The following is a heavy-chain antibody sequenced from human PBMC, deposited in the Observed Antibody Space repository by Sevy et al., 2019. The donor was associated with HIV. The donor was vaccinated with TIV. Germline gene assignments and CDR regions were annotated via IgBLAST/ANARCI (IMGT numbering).Heavy chain of an antibody. Sequence: GGSLRLSCAASGFTFSDYWMTWVRQAPGKDLEWVANIKRHESVKHYVDSVKGRFSVSRDNAKNSLYLHMNSLGADDTALYYCARDSSYCSGDKCYDVFDIWGQGTMVTVSS. V-gene: IGHV3-7*01. CDR3: ARDSSYCSGDKCYDVFDI. CDR1: GFTFSDYW. D-gene: IGHD2-21*01. CDR2: IKRHESVK. J-gene: IGHJ3*02.